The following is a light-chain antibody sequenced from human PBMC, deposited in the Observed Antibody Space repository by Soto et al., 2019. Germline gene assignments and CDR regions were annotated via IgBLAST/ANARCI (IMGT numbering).Light chain of an antibody. Sequence: DIPVTLSPTYLSLSLLYRVTITFRASQSVSKWLAWYQQQPGKAPKLLIYDASTLESGVPARFSGSGSGTEFTLTINSLQSDDFATYYCQQYDTYSPPFCQGTKVDI. CDR1: QSVSKW. J-gene: IGKJ1*01. V-gene: IGKV1-5*01. CDR2: DAS. CDR3: QQYDTYSPP.